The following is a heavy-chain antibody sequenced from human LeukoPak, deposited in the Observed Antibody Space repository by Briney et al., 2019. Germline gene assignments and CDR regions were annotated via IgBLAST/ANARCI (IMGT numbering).Heavy chain of an antibody. Sequence: GESLKISWKGSGYSFTSYWIGWVRQMPGKGLEWMGIIYPGDSDTRYSPSFQGQATISADKSISTAYLQWSSLKASDTAMYYCASSIGSHSSCWPYFDYWGQGTLVTVSS. CDR2: IYPGDSDT. J-gene: IGHJ4*02. CDR3: ASSIGSHSSCWPYFDY. D-gene: IGHD6-19*01. V-gene: IGHV5-51*01. CDR1: GYSFTSYW.